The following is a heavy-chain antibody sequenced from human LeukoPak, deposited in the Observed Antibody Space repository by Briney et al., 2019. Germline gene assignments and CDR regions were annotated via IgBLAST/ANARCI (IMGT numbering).Heavy chain of an antibody. Sequence: GGSLRLSCAASGFTFSGHGMSWVRLAPGKGLEWVSSISSSSSYIYYADSVKGRFTISRDNAKNSLYLQMNSLRAEDTAVYYCAKIGVIGKWYFELWGRGALVTVS. D-gene: IGHD1-20*01. CDR1: GFTFSGHG. CDR3: AKIGVIGKWYFEL. CDR2: ISSSSSYI. J-gene: IGHJ2*01. V-gene: IGHV3-21*01.